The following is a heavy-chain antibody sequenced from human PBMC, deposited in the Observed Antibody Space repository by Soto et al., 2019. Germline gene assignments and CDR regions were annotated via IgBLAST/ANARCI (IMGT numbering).Heavy chain of an antibody. J-gene: IGHJ3*02. D-gene: IGHD6-19*01. CDR3: ARDRAVADNAFDI. V-gene: IGHV1-2*04. Sequence: ASVKVSCKASGYTFTGYYMHWVRQAPGQGLEWMGWINPNSGGTNYAQKFQGWVTMTRDTSISTAYMELSRLRSDDTAVYYCARDRAVADNAFDIWGQGTMVTVSS. CDR2: INPNSGGT. CDR1: GYTFTGYY.